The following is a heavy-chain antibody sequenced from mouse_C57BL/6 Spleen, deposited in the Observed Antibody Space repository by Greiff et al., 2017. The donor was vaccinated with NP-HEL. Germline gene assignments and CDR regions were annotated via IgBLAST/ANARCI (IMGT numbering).Heavy chain of an antibody. CDR3: ATTMVKEGYYFDY. D-gene: IGHD2-2*01. CDR1: GYTFTDYY. V-gene: IGHV1-26*01. Sequence: EVQLQQSGPELVKPGASVKISCKASGYTFTDYYMNWVKQSHGKSLEWIGDINPNNGGTSYNQKFKGKATLTVDKSSSTAYMELRSLTSEDSAVYYCATTMVKEGYYFDYWGQGTTLTVSS. CDR2: INPNNGGT. J-gene: IGHJ2*01.